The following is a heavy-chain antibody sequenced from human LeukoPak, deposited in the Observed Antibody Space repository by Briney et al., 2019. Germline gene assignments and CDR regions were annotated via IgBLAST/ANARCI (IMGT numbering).Heavy chain of an antibody. CDR3: ARARAGAFDI. CDR1: GFTFSSYS. CDR2: ISSSSSYV. Sequence: GGSLRLSCAASGFTFSSYSMNWVRQAPGKGLEWVSSISSSSSYVYYADSVKGRFTISRDNAKNSLYLQMNSLRAEDTAVYYCARARAGAFDIWGQGTMVTVSS. J-gene: IGHJ3*02. V-gene: IGHV3-21*01.